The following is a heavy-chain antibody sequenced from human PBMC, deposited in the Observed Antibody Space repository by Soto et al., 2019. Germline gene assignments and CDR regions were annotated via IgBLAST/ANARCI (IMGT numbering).Heavy chain of an antibody. Sequence: ASVKVYCKPSGYTFNTYYLHWLRQAPGQALEWMGVIHPSGGGTTYAQKFLGRVTVTRDTSTTTVFMELSSLRSDDTAVYYCARGGHIAVVTASFDYWGQGTLVTVSS. V-gene: IGHV1-46*02. D-gene: IGHD2-21*02. CDR1: GYTFNTYY. CDR3: ARGGHIAVVTASFDY. CDR2: IHPSGGGT. J-gene: IGHJ4*02.